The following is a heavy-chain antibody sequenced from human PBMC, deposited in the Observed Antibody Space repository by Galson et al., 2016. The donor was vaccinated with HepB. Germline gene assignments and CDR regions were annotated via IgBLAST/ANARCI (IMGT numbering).Heavy chain of an antibody. CDR1: GFTVGNNY. J-gene: IGHJ4*02. V-gene: IGHV3-30*18. CDR2: ISYDGSNK. D-gene: IGHD6-13*01. CDR3: AKAAAGAVLDF. Sequence: SLRLSCAASGFTVGNNYMSWVRQAPGKGLEWVAIISYDGSNKYYADSVKGRFTISRDNPKNTLFLQMNSLRAEDTAVYYCAKAAAGAVLDFWGQGTLVTVSS.